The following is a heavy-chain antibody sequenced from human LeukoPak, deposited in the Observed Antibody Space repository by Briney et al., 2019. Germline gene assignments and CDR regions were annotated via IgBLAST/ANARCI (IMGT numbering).Heavy chain of an antibody. D-gene: IGHD3-16*01. CDR3: ARIEGDNSLDY. CDR2: IHSSGST. CDR1: GGSISDYY. J-gene: IGHJ4*02. V-gene: IGHV4-59*01. Sequence: PSETLSLTCTVSGGSISDYYWTWIRQPPGKGLEWIAYIHSSGSTNCNPSLKSRVIISVDTSRSQLSLKLSSVTAADTAVYYCARIEGDNSLDYWGQGTLVTVSS.